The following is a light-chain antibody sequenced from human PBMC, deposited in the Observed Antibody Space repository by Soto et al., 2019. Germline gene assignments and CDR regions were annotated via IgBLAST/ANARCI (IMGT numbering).Light chain of an antibody. CDR1: QSVSSN. J-gene: IGKJ1*01. CDR3: QQYNNWPRT. Sequence: EIVMTQSPATLSVSSGESATLSCRASQSVSSNLAWYQQKPGQAPRLLIYGASTRATGIPDRFSGSGSGAEFTLTISSLQSEDLAVYYCQQYNNWPRTFGQGTKVEIK. V-gene: IGKV3-15*01. CDR2: GAS.